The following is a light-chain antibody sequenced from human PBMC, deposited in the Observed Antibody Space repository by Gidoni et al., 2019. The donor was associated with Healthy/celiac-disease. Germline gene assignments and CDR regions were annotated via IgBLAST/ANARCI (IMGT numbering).Light chain of an antibody. CDR2: KAS. CDR1: QSISSW. Sequence: DIQITQSPPTLSAFVGDRVTITCRASQSISSWLARYQQKPGKAPKLLISKASTLESGVPSRFSGSGAGTEFALTISSLQPDDFATYYCKQYSSYSWTFGQGTKVEIK. J-gene: IGKJ1*01. V-gene: IGKV1-5*03. CDR3: KQYSSYSWT.